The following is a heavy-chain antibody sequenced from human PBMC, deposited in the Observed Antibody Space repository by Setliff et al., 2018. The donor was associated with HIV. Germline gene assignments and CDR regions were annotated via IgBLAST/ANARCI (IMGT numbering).Heavy chain of an antibody. CDR2: ISSSSSYI. V-gene: IGHV3-21*01. D-gene: IGHD3-10*01. Sequence: ETLRLSCAASGFTFSSYSMNWVRQAPGKGLEWVSSISSSSSYIYYADSVKGRFTISRDNAKNSLYLQMNSLRAEDTAVYYCARDKGIGDAFDIWGQGTMVTVSS. J-gene: IGHJ3*02. CDR3: ARDKGIGDAFDI. CDR1: GFTFSSYS.